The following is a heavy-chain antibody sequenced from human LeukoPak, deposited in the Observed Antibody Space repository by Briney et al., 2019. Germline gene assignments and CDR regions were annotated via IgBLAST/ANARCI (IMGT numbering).Heavy chain of an antibody. Sequence: PGRSLRLSCAASGFTFSSYAMHWVRQAPGKGLEWVAVISYDGSNKYYADSVKGRFTISRDNSKNTLYLQMNSLRAEDTAVYYCARERGYDSSGYYYPRAAFDIWGQGTMVTVSS. D-gene: IGHD3-22*01. V-gene: IGHV3-30-3*01. CDR2: ISYDGSNK. CDR3: ARERGYDSSGYYYPRAAFDI. CDR1: GFTFSSYA. J-gene: IGHJ3*02.